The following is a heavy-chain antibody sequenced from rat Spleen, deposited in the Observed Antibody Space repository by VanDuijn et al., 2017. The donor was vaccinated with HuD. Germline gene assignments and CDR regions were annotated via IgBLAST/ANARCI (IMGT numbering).Heavy chain of an antibody. V-gene: IGHV5-29*01. D-gene: IGHD1-11*01. J-gene: IGHJ2*01. CDR3: ARRHYGYTDYFDY. Sequence: EVQLVESGGGLVQPGRSLKLSCAASGFNFSDYYMAWVRQAPTKGLEWVATISYDGSSTYYRDSVKGRFTISRDNAKSTLSLQMDSLRSEDTATYYCARRHYGYTDYFDYWGQGVMVTVSS. CDR2: ISYDGSST. CDR1: GFNFSDYY.